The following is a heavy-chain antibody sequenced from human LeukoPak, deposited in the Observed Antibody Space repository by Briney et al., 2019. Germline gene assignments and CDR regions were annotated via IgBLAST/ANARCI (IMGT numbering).Heavy chain of an antibody. CDR2: IKPNSGGT. Sequence: ASVKVSCKASGYTFTDYYMHWVRQAPGQGLERMGWIKPNSGGTNSAQKFQGRVIMTRDTSIKTAYMELSRLRSDDTAVYYCARWLRGADIWGQGTMVTVSS. CDR3: ARWLRGADI. V-gene: IGHV1-2*02. CDR1: GYTFTDYY. J-gene: IGHJ3*02. D-gene: IGHD5-12*01.